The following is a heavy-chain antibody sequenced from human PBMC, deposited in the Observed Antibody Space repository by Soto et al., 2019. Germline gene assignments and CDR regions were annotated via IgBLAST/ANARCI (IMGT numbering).Heavy chain of an antibody. V-gene: IGHV4-31*03. CDR3: ARDLRYCSGGSCYSGYFDS. Sequence: SETLSLTCSVSGGSISSDGYYWTWIRQHPGKGLEWIGYIYHSGITYHNPSLNGRIIMSVDTSKNQFSLKVNSVTAADTAVYYCARDLRYCSGGSCYSGYFDSWGQGTLVTVSS. D-gene: IGHD2-15*01. CDR2: IYHSGIT. J-gene: IGHJ4*02. CDR1: GGSISSDGYY.